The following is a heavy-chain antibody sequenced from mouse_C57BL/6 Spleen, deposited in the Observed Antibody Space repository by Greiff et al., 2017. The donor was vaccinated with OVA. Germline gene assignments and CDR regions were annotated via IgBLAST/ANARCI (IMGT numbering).Heavy chain of an antibody. D-gene: IGHD2-2*01. Sequence: VKVVESGAELVKPGASVKISCKASGYAFSSYWMNWVKQRPGKGLEWIGQIYPGDGDTNYNGKLKGKATLTADKSSSTAYMQLSSLTSEDSAVYFCARYYGYDGGEDYWGQGTTLTVSS. CDR1: GYAFSSYW. CDR3: ARYYGYDGGEDY. J-gene: IGHJ2*01. V-gene: IGHV1-80*01. CDR2: IYPGDGDT.